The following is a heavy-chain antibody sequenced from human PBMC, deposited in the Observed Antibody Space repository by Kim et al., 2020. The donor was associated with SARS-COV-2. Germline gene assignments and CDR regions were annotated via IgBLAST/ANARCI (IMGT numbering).Heavy chain of an antibody. D-gene: IGHD5-12*01. J-gene: IGHJ6*02. CDR1: GGTFSSYA. Sequence: SVKVSCKASGGTFSSYAISWVRQAPGQGLEWMGGIIPIFGTANYAQKFQGRVTITADESTSTAYMELSSLRSEDTAVYYCARSYWLRFSYYYYYGMDVWGQGTTVTVSS. CDR2: IIPIFGTA. V-gene: IGHV1-69*13. CDR3: ARSYWLRFSYYYYYGMDV.